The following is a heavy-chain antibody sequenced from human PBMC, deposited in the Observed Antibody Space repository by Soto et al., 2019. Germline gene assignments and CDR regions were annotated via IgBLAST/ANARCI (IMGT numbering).Heavy chain of an antibody. V-gene: IGHV3-53*01. CDR3: AILSN. D-gene: IGHD6-6*01. CDR2: IYSDGTT. Sequence: AGGSLRLSCAASCFTVSSNYMNWVRQAPGKGLEWLSIIYSDGTTYYADSVKGRFTISRDNFKNTLYLQMNNLRAEDTAVYYCAILSNWGQGTLVTVSS. J-gene: IGHJ4*02. CDR1: CFTVSSNY.